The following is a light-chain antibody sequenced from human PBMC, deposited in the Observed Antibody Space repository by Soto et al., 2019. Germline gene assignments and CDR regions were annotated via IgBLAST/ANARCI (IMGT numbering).Light chain of an antibody. J-gene: IGKJ5*01. CDR2: GAS. CDR3: QQRSNWPPIT. V-gene: IGKV3-15*01. Sequence: EIVMTQSPAPLSVSPGERATLSCRSSQSVSINLAWYQQKPGQAPRLLIHGASTRATGVPARFSGSGSGTDFTLTISSLEPEDFAVYYCQQRSNWPPITFGQGTRLEIK. CDR1: QSVSIN.